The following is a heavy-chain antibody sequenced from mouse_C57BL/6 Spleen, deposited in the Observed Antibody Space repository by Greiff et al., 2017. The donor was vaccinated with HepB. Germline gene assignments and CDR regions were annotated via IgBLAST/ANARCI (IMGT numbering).Heavy chain of an antibody. V-gene: IGHV1-69*01. J-gene: IGHJ4*01. CDR1: GYTFTSYW. CDR3: ARRTGGAMDY. D-gene: IGHD3-3*01. CDR2: IDPSDSYT. Sequence: VQLQQPGAELVMPGASVKLSCKASGYTFTSYWMHWVKQRPGQGLEWIGEIDPSDSYTNYNQKFKGKSTLTVDKSSSTAYMQLSSLTSEDSAVYYCARRTGGAMDYWGQGTSVTVSS.